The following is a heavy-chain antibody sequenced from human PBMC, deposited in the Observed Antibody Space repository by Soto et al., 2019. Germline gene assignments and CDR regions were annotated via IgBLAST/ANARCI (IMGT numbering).Heavy chain of an antibody. J-gene: IGHJ6*02. V-gene: IGHV3-74*01. CDR3: AREEAGGWFDNYYYYYGMDV. CDR1: GFTISSFW. CDR2: INSDGSST. D-gene: IGHD6-19*01. Sequence: GESLKISCAASGFTISSFWMHWVRQAPGKGLVWVSRINSDGSSTSYADSVKGRFTISRDNAKNTLYLQMNSLRAEDTAVYYCAREEAGGWFDNYYYYYGMDVWGQGTTVTVSS.